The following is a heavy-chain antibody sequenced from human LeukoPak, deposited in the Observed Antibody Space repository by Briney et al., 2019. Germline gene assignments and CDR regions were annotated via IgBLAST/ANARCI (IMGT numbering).Heavy chain of an antibody. V-gene: IGHV4-34*01. CDR2: INHSGST. CDR3: AREGALWGSRQFDY. CDR1: GGSFSGYY. Sequence: SETLSLTCAVYGGSFSGYYWSWIRQPPGKGLEWIGEINHSGSTNYNPSLKSRVTISVDTSKNQFSLKLSSVTAADTAVYYCAREGALWGSRQFDYWGQGTLVTVSS. D-gene: IGHD3-16*01. J-gene: IGHJ4*02.